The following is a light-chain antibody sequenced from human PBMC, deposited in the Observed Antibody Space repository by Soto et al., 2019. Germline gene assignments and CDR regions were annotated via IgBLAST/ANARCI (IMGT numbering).Light chain of an antibody. V-gene: IGKV3-15*01. CDR1: KSVSNN. CDR3: QQYNNWPPLT. J-gene: IGKJ4*01. Sequence: EIVMTQSPATRSVSPGERAILSCRASKSVSNNLAWYQQKPGQAPRLLIYGAFTRATGIPARFSGSGSGTEFTLTISSLQSEDFAIYYCQQYNNWPPLTFGGGTKVEI. CDR2: GAF.